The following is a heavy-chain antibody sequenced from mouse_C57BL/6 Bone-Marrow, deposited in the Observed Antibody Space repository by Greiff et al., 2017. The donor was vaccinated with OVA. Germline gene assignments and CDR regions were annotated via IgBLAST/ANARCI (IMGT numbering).Heavy chain of an antibody. CDR2: IRNKANGYTT. J-gene: IGHJ4*01. V-gene: IGHV7-3*01. CDR1: GFTFTDYY. D-gene: IGHD2-4*01. CDR3: ARSEPIYYDYDGYAMDY. Sequence: EVMLVESGGGLVQPGGSLSLSCAASGFTFTDYYMSWVRQPPGKALEWLGFIRNKANGYTTEYSASVKGRFTISRDNSQSILYLQMNALRAEDSATYYCARSEPIYYDYDGYAMDYWGQGTSVTVSS.